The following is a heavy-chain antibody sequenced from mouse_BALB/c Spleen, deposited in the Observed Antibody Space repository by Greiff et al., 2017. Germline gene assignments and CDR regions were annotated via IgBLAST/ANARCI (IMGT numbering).Heavy chain of an antibody. CDR2: IHSSGST. CDR3: ARPQYYGSSNYY. J-gene: IGHJ2*01. V-gene: IGHV3-1*02. D-gene: IGHD1-1*01. CDR1: GFSITGAYS. Sequence: VQLKESGPDLVKPSHSLSFSCTVTGFSITGAYSWHLIRQFPANKLEWLRYIHSSGSTNYNPPLKSLISITRDTSKNQFFLQLKSVTTEDTATYYCARPQYYGSSNYYWGEGTTRTVAS.